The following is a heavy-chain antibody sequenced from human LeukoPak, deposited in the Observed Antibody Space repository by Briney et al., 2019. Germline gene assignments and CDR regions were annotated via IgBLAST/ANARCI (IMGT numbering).Heavy chain of an antibody. D-gene: IGHD2/OR15-2a*01. CDR2: ISSDGRSS. V-gene: IGHV3-74*01. J-gene: IGHJ6*02. CDR3: ASYLTSIPSGMDV. CDR1: GFTFSRYW. Sequence: GGSLRLSCAASGFTFSRYWMHWLRQGPGKGLVWVSRISSDGRSSTYADSVKGRFTISRDNGKNTLYLQMNSLRAEDTAVYYCASYLTSIPSGMDVWGQGTTVIVSS.